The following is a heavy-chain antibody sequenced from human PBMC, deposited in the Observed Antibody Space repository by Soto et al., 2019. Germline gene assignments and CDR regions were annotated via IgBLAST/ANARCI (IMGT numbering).Heavy chain of an antibody. V-gene: IGHV4-31*03. D-gene: IGHD3-16*01. CDR3: ARGLGLVDF. CDR2: IDYSGNT. J-gene: IGHJ4*02. CDR1: GGSISSGDYY. Sequence: QVQLQESGPGLVKPSQTLSLTCTVSGGSISSGDYYWSWIRHHPGKGLEWIWYIDYSGNTYFNPSLRNRVIISRDSSKNQFSLKLSSVTAADTAEYYCARGLGLVDFWGQGTLVTVSS.